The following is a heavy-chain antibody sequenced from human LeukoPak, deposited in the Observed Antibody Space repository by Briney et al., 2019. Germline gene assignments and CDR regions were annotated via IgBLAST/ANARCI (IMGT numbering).Heavy chain of an antibody. CDR2: IYYSGST. D-gene: IGHD3-16*01. J-gene: IGHJ4*02. CDR1: GGSISSYY. V-gene: IGHV4-59*01. CDR3: ARYDATLCFDY. Sequence: SETLTLTCTVSGGSISSYYWSWIRQPPGKGLEWIGYIYYSGSTNYNPSLKSRVTISVDTSKNQFSLKLSSVTAADTAVYCCARYDATLCFDYWGQGTLVTVSS.